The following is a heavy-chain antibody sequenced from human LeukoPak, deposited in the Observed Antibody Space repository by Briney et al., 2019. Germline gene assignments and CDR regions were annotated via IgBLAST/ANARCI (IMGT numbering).Heavy chain of an antibody. CDR2: IYYSGST. J-gene: IGHJ3*02. Sequence: SETLSLTCTVSGGSISSSSYYWGWIRQPPGKGLEWMGSIYYSGSTYYNPSLKSRVTIPVDTSKNQVSLKLSSVTAADTAVYYCARRLGRDYGGNSVHAFDIWGQGTMVTVSS. CDR3: ARRLGRDYGGNSVHAFDI. D-gene: IGHD4-23*01. V-gene: IGHV4-39*01. CDR1: GGSISSSSYY.